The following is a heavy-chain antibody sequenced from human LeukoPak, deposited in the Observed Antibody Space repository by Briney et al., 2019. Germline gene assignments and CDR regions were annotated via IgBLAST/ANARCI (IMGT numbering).Heavy chain of an antibody. CDR2: IYYSGST. CDR1: GGSISSYY. D-gene: IGHD3-3*01. Sequence: PSETLSLTCTVSGGSISSYYWSWIRQPPGKGLEWIGYIYYSGSTNYNPSLKSRVTISVDTSKNQFSLKLSSVTAADTAVYYCARAIFGVVIPHNWFDPWGQGTLVTVSS. J-gene: IGHJ5*02. CDR3: ARAIFGVVIPHNWFDP. V-gene: IGHV4-59*01.